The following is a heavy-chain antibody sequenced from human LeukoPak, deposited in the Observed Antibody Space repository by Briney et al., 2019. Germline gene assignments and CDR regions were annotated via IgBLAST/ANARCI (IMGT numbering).Heavy chain of an antibody. J-gene: IGHJ4*02. CDR1: GFTFSSYG. Sequence: PGGSLRLSCAASGFTFSSYGMHWVRQAPGKGLEWVAVISYDGSNKYYADSVKGRFTISRDNSKNTLYLQMNSLRAEDTAVYYCAKDRAYGSGSYIDYWGQGTLVTVSS. D-gene: IGHD3-10*01. V-gene: IGHV3-30*18. CDR3: AKDRAYGSGSYIDY. CDR2: ISYDGSNK.